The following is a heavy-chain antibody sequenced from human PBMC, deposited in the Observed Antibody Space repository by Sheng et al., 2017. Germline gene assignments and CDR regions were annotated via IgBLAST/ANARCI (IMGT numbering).Heavy chain of an antibody. CDR3: AKDNTVVVPAAAEYFQH. J-gene: IGHJ1*01. D-gene: IGHD2-2*01. V-gene: IGHV3-23*04. Sequence: EVQLVESGGGLVQPGGSLRLSCAASGFTFSSYAMSWVRQAPGKGLEWVSAISGSGGSTYYADSVKGRFTISRDNSKNTLYLQMNSLRAEDTAVYYCAKDNTVVVPAAAEYFQHWGQGTLVTVSS. CDR1: GFTFSSYA. CDR2: ISGSGGST.